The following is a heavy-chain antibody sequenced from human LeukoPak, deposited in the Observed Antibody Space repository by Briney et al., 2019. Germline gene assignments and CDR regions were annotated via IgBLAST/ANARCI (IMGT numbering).Heavy chain of an antibody. CDR3: AKDRPIKGGFDP. CDR2: MRSDGTSK. Sequence: GGSLRLSWVASGLSLTTYGMLWVRQAPGKGLQWVAFMRSDGTSKYYGGSVEGRFTISRDNSKSTLYLLMNSLSAEDTGIYYCAKDRPIKGGFDPWGQGTPVTVSS. D-gene: IGHD3-16*01. J-gene: IGHJ5*02. V-gene: IGHV3-30*02. CDR1: GLSLTTYG.